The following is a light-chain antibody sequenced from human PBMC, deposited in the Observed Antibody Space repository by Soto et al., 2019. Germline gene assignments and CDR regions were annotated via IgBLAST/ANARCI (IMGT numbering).Light chain of an antibody. J-gene: IGKJ2*01. V-gene: IGKV3-15*01. CDR2: GAS. Sequence: EIVMTQSPATLSVSPGERATLSCRASQSVSSNLAWYQQKPGQAPTLLIFGASARATGIPARFSGSGSGTEFTLTISSLQSEDFAVYYCQHYYNWPFTFGQGTKLEIK. CDR1: QSVSSN. CDR3: QHYYNWPFT.